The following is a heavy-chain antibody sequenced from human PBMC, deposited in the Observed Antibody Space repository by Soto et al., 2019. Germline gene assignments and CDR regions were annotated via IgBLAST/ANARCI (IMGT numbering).Heavy chain of an antibody. J-gene: IGHJ1*01. D-gene: IGHD6-19*01. CDR1: GGTFSSYA. CDR2: IIPIFGPA. CDR3: ARSSIAVEKGAFPH. V-gene: IGHV1-69*12. Sequence: QVQLVQSGAEVKKPGSSVKVSCKASGGTFSSYAISCGRQATGQGLEWMGGIIPIFGPANYAQKFQGRVPITADESTSTAYMEMGSLRSEDTAVYYCARSSIAVEKGAFPHWGQDTLVTVSS.